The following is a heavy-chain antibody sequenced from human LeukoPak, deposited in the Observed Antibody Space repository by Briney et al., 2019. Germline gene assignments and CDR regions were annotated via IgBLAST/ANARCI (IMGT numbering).Heavy chain of an antibody. CDR1: GFTFSSYS. CDR3: ARARGYSNYFSFDY. CDR2: ISSSSSYI. Sequence: GGSLRLSCAASGFTFSSYSMNWVRQAPGKGLEWVSSISSSSSYIYYADSVKGRFTISRDNAKNSLYPQMNSLRAEDTAVYYCARARGYSNYFSFDYWGQGTLVTVSS. J-gene: IGHJ4*02. V-gene: IGHV3-21*01. D-gene: IGHD4-11*01.